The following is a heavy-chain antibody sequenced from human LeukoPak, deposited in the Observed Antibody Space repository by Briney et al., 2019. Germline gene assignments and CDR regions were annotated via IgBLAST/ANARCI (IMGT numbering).Heavy chain of an antibody. V-gene: IGHV3-30*04. D-gene: IGHD3-10*01. Sequence: GGSLRLSCEASGFIFSTYAFHWVRQAPGKGPEWMAFITYDGSDTYFADSVKGRFTLSRDNSKNALYLQMNSLRTADAAVYYCARPGGYAFDIWGQGTMVTVSS. J-gene: IGHJ3*02. CDR3: ARPGGYAFDI. CDR2: ITYDGSDT. CDR1: GFIFSTYA.